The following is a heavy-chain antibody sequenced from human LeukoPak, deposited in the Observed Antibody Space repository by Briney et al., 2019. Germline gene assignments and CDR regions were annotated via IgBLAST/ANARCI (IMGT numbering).Heavy chain of an antibody. CDR3: ARRSNKGPYSYITNDY. Sequence: IPSETLSLTCTVSGGPISSIDYYWGWIRPPPGKGLEWIGSIDHSGGTYYNPSLKSRVTISADTSNNQFSLNLSSVTAADTAVYYCARRSNKGPYSYITNDYWGQGILVTVSS. D-gene: IGHD5-18*01. CDR2: IDHSGGT. V-gene: IGHV4-39*01. J-gene: IGHJ4*02. CDR1: GGPISSIDYY.